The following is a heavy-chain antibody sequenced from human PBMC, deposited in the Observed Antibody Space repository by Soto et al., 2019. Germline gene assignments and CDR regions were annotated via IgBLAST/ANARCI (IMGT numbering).Heavy chain of an antibody. D-gene: IGHD3-22*01. Sequence: PRRPLPLSCTFSGFARSTSGVGVGWIRRPRLRVLEWLALIYCDDDKRYSPSLKSMLTITKDTSKNQVVLTMTNMDPVETATYYCAHRDYYDSSGYLAPAEYFQHWGQGTLVTVSS. J-gene: IGHJ1*01. V-gene: IGHV2-5*02. CDR1: GFARSTSGVG. CDR3: AHRDYYDSSGYLAPAEYFQH. CDR2: IYCDDDK.